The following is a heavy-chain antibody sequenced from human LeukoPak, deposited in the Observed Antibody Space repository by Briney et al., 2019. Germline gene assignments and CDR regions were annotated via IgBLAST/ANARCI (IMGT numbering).Heavy chain of an antibody. Sequence: PSETLSLTCTVSGGSISSYYWSWIRQPPGKGLEWIGYIYYSGSTNYNPSLKSRVTISVDTSKNQFSLKLSSVTAADTAVYYCARAVGFDYWGQGTLVTVSS. V-gene: IGHV4-59*01. D-gene: IGHD1-26*01. CDR1: GGSISSYY. CDR2: IYYSGST. CDR3: ARAVGFDY. J-gene: IGHJ4*02.